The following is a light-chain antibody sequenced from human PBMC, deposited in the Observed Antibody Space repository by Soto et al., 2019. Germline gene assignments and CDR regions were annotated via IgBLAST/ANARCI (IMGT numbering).Light chain of an antibody. CDR3: QQSYITPIT. J-gene: IGKJ2*01. CDR1: QSISSY. CDR2: PAS. V-gene: IGKV1-39*01. Sequence: DIQMTQSPSSLSASVGDRVTITCRASQSISSYLNWYQQKPGKAPQLLIYPASSLQSGVPSRFRGSGSGTDFTLTIISLQTEDFATYSCQQSYITPITSGKETKLDIK.